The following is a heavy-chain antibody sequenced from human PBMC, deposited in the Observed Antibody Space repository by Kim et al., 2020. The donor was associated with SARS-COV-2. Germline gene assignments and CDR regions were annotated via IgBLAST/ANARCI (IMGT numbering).Heavy chain of an antibody. V-gene: IGHV4-34*01. CDR1: GGSFNDYY. D-gene: IGHD3-10*01. Sequence: SETLSLTCAVYGGSFNDYYWSWIRQPPGKGLEWIGEINHSGSTNYNPSLRSRVIISVDTSKNQFCLKLSSVTAADTAVYYCAGGQNVDSGRYGGMDVWGQGTTVTVSS. CDR2: INHSGST. CDR3: AGGQNVDSGRYGGMDV. J-gene: IGHJ6*02.